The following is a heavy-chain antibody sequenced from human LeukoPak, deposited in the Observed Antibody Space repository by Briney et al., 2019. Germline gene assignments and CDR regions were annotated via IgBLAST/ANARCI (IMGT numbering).Heavy chain of an antibody. V-gene: IGHV3-23*01. CDR1: GFTVSSNY. Sequence: GGSLRLSCAASGFTVSSNYMSWVRQAPGKGLEWVSAISGSGGSTYYADSVKGRFTISRDNSKNTLYLQMNSLRAEDTAVYYCAKGLTYYYDSSGSPTGGDYWGQGTLVTVSS. D-gene: IGHD3-22*01. J-gene: IGHJ4*02. CDR3: AKGLTYYYDSSGSPTGGDY. CDR2: ISGSGGST.